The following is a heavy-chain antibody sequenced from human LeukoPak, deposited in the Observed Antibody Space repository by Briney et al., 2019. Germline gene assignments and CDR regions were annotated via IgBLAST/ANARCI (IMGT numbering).Heavy chain of an antibody. D-gene: IGHD5-24*01. CDR1: GFTFGDYA. J-gene: IGHJ6*03. CDR3: TRDPRSVGYYYMDV. Sequence: GGSQRLSCTASGFTFGDYAMSWVRQAPGKGLEWVGFIRSKAYGGTTEYAASVKGRFTISRDDSKSIAYLQMNSLKAEDTAVYYCTRDPRSVGYYYMDVWGKGTTVTISS. CDR2: IRSKAYGGTT. V-gene: IGHV3-49*04.